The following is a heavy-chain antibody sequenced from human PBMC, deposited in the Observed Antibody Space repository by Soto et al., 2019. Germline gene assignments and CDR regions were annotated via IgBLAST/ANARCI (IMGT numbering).Heavy chain of an antibody. CDR1: GCSLTTRGVG. CDR2: IYWDDDK. V-gene: IGHV2-5*02. J-gene: IGHJ5*02. D-gene: IGHD3-16*01. Sequence: QITLKESGPPLVKPTQTLTLTCTFSGCSLTTRGVGVGWIRQPPGKALECLALIYWDDDKRYSPSLQSRLSITNDTSKNQVVLTMTNVDPVDTATYYCAHIPNYYQYDWFDPWGQGTLVSVSS. CDR3: AHIPNYYQYDWFDP.